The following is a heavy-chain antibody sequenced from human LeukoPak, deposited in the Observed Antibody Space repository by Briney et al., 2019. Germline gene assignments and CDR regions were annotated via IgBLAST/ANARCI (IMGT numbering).Heavy chain of an antibody. CDR3: ARGDTYYDILTGYYDY. V-gene: IGHV4-59*01. CDR1: GGSISSYY. CDR2: IYYSGST. Sequence: SETLSLSCTVSGGSISSYYWSWIRQPPGKGLEWIGYIYYSGSTNYNPSLKSRVTISVDTSNNQFSLKLSSVTAADTAVYYCARGDTYYDILTGYYDYWGQGTLVTVSS. J-gene: IGHJ4*02. D-gene: IGHD3-9*01.